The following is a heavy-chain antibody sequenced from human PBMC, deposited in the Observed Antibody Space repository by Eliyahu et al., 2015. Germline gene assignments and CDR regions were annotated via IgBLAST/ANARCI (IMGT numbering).Heavy chain of an antibody. CDR2: ISAYNGNT. J-gene: IGHJ5*02. D-gene: IGHD3-3*01. CDR3: ARGYYDFWSGYPYNWFDP. Sequence: QVQLVQSGAEVKKPGASVKVSCKASGYXXXXYGTAGVDRPPGQGLEWMGWISAYNGNTNYAQKLQGRVTMTTDTSTSTAYMELRSLRSDDTAVYYCARGYYDFWSGYPYNWFDPWGQGTLVTVSS. CDR1: GYXXXXYG. V-gene: IGHV1-18*04.